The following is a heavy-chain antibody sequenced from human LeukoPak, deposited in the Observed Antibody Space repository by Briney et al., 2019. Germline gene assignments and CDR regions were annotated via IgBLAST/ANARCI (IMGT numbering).Heavy chain of an antibody. Sequence: PGGSLRLSCTASGFTFSTHGMNWVRQAPGKGLEWVSGIGASGSHTYFTDSVKGRFSISRDNSKNTVYLQKKSVRAGDTALYFCARDLSSLGLDDWGQGTLVTVSS. J-gene: IGHJ4*02. CDR3: ARDLSSLGLDD. V-gene: IGHV3-23*01. D-gene: IGHD1-26*01. CDR1: GFTFSTHG. CDR2: IGASGSHT.